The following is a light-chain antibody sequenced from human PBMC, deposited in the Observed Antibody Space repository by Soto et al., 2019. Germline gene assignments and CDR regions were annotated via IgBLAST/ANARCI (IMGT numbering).Light chain of an antibody. CDR1: QTISRW. CDR3: HSRA. CDR2: DAS. Sequence: DRNISQSPLTLTASVGDEVTITCRASQTISRWLAWYQQKPGRAPKLLIYDASTLESGVPSRFSGSGSETEFTLTISRLQPDDFATSFCHSRAFGQGTRLEIK. J-gene: IGKJ5*01. V-gene: IGKV1-5*01.